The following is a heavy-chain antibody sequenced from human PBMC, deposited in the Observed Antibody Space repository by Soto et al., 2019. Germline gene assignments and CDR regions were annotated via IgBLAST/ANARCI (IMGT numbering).Heavy chain of an antibody. J-gene: IGHJ4*02. CDR3: ARDQGIVATIAD. CDR1: GDSLSNNSAA. V-gene: IGHV6-1*01. CDR2: TYYRSRWYN. Sequence: QVQLQQSGPGLVKPSQTLSLTCVISGDSLSNNSAAWNWIRQSPSRGLEWLGRTYYRSRWYNHYAEPITSRITIDPDTSKNQFSLHLKSMTPEDSAVYYCARDQGIVATIADWGQGTLGSVSS. D-gene: IGHD5-12*01.